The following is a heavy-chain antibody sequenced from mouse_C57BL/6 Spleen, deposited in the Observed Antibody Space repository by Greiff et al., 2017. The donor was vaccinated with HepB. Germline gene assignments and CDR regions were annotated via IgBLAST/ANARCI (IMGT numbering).Heavy chain of an antibody. V-gene: IGHV1-7*01. CDR3: SREAGTPYFDY. D-gene: IGHD4-1*01. CDR2: INPSSGYT. J-gene: IGHJ2*01. CDR1: GYTFTSYS. Sequence: QVQLQQSGAELAKPGASVKLSCKASGYTFTSYSMHWVKQRPGKGLEWIGYINPSSGYTKYNQKFKDKATLTADKSSSTAYMQLSSLTYEDSAVYYCSREAGTPYFDYWGQGTTLTVSS.